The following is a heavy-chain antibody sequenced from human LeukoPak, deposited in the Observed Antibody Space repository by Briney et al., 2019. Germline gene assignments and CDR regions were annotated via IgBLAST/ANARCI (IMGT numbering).Heavy chain of an antibody. J-gene: IGHJ4*02. D-gene: IGHD1-1*01. CDR1: GFIFSDYY. V-gene: IGHV3-11*01. CDR3: ARALNGWVDY. CDR2: ISRGGDTI. Sequence: GGSLRLSCAASGFIFSDYYMSWIRQAPGKGLEWMSYISRGGDTIYYADSVKGRFTLSRDNAKDSLFLQMTNLRGEDTAIYYCARALNGWVDYWGQGTLVTASS.